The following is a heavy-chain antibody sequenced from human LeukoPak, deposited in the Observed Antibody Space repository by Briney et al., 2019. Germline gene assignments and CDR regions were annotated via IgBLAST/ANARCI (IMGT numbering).Heavy chain of an antibody. Sequence: ASVKVSCKASGYTFTNYYMHWVRQAPGQGLEWMGIINPSGGSTSYAQKFQGRVTMTRDTSTSTVYMELSSLRSEDTAVYYCARAQGSYYYDSSGYYRAFDIWGQGTMVTVSS. D-gene: IGHD3-22*01. CDR1: GYTFTNYY. CDR3: ARAQGSYYYDSSGYYRAFDI. J-gene: IGHJ3*02. V-gene: IGHV1-46*01. CDR2: INPSGGST.